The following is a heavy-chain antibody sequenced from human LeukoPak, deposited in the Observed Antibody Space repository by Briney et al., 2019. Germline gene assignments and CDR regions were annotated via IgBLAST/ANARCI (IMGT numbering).Heavy chain of an antibody. J-gene: IGHJ4*02. CDR3: ARGRLAARPLDY. Sequence: PSETLSLTCAVYGGSFSGYYWSWIRQPPGKGLEWIGEINHSGSTNYNPSLKSRVTISVDTSKNQFSLKLSSVTAADTAVYYCARGRLAARPLDYWGQGTLVTVSS. CDR2: INHSGST. CDR1: GGSFSGYY. V-gene: IGHV4-34*01. D-gene: IGHD6-6*01.